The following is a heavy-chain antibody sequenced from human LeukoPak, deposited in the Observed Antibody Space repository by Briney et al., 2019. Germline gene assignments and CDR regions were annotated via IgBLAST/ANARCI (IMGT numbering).Heavy chain of an antibody. CDR2: INHSGST. D-gene: IGHD6-13*01. Sequence: SSETLSLTCAVYGGSFSGYYWSWIRQPPGKGLEWIGEINHSGSTNYNPSLKSRVTMSVDTSKNQFSLKLSSVTAADTAVYYCARERVFGSSWFGDFWGQGTLVTVSS. J-gene: IGHJ4*02. CDR1: GGSFSGYY. CDR3: ARERVFGSSWFGDF. V-gene: IGHV4-34*01.